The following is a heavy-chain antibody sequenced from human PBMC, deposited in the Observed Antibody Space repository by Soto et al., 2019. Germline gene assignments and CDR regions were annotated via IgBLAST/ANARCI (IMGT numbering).Heavy chain of an antibody. Sequence: GGSLRLSCAASGFTFSSYAMSWVRQAPGKGLEWVSAISGSGGSTYYADSVKGRFTISRDNAKNTLYLQMNSLRAEDTAVYYCARDNSGPIMFEYWGQGNLVTVSS. J-gene: IGHJ4*02. CDR2: ISGSGGST. V-gene: IGHV3-23*01. CDR3: ARDNSGPIMFEY. D-gene: IGHD6-19*01. CDR1: GFTFSSYA.